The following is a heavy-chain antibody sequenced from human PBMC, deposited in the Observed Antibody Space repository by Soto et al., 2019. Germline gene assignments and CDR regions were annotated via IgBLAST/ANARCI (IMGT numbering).Heavy chain of an antibody. J-gene: IGHJ4*02. CDR1: GFTFDDYT. V-gene: IGHV3-43*01. CDR2: ISWDGGST. CDR3: AKDRGGWNYFDY. D-gene: IGHD6-19*01. Sequence: EVQLVESGGVVVQPGGSLRLSCAASGFTFDDYTMHWVRQAPGKGLEWVSLISWDGGSTYYADSVKGRFTISRDNSKNSLYLQMNSLRTEDTALYYCAKDRGGWNYFDYWGQGTLVTVSS.